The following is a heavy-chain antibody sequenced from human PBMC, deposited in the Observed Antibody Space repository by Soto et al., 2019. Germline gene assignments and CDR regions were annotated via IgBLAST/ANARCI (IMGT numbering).Heavy chain of an antibody. J-gene: IGHJ6*02. D-gene: IGHD6-25*01. Sequence: QVQLVESGGGVVQPGRSLRLSCAASGFTFSSYGMHWVRQAPGKGLGWVAVISYDGSNKYYADSVKGRFTISRDNSQNALYLEMNSLRAEDTAVYYCAKDRRPNYYYGMDVWGQGNTVTVSS. CDR1: GFTFSSYG. V-gene: IGHV3-30*18. CDR3: AKDRRPNYYYGMDV. CDR2: ISYDGSNK.